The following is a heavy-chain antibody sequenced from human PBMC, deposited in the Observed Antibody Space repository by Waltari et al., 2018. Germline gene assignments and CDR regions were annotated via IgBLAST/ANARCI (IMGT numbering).Heavy chain of an antibody. D-gene: IGHD5-18*01. J-gene: IGHJ3*02. V-gene: IGHV4-38-2*01. CDR3: ASQLRVDTAPFDI. CDR1: GYSISSGYY. CDR2: IYHSGST. Sequence: QVQLQESGPGLVKPSETLSLTCAFSGYSISSGYYWGWIRQPPGKGLGWIGSIYHSGSTYYNPSLKSRVTISVDTSKNQFSLKLSSVTAADTAVYYCASQLRVDTAPFDIWGQGTMVTVSS.